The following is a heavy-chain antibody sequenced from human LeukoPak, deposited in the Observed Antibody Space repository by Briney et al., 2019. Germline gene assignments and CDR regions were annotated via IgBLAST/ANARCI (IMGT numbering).Heavy chain of an antibody. CDR2: ISSINDYI. CDR3: ARVPGGMEWSDFDY. V-gene: IGHV3-21*06. D-gene: IGHD3-3*01. CDR1: GFSFKDYA. J-gene: IGHJ4*02. Sequence: GGSLRLSCEVSGFSFKDYAMNAVRQAPGKGLECVSSISSINDYIWYADSVRGRFTISRDNAKNSLYLQMNSLRAEDTAVYYCARVPGGMEWSDFDYWGQGTLVAVSS.